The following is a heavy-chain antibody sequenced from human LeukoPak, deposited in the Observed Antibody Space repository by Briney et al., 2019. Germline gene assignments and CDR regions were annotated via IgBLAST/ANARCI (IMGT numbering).Heavy chain of an antibody. J-gene: IGHJ5*02. CDR2: ISAYNGNT. Sequence: ASVKVSCKASGYTFTSYGISWVRQAPGQGLEWMGWISAYNGNTNYAQKFQGRVTMTRDTSISTAYMELSRLRSDDTAVYYCARDRQWEPNWFDPWGQGTLVTVSS. CDR3: ARDRQWEPNWFDP. V-gene: IGHV1-18*01. D-gene: IGHD1-26*01. CDR1: GYTFTSYG.